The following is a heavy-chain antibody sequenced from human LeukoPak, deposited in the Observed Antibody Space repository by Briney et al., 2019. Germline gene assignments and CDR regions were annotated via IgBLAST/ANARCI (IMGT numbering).Heavy chain of an antibody. D-gene: IGHD4-17*01. Sequence: ASVKVSCKASGYTFTSYGISWVRQAPGQGLEWMGWISAYNGNTNYAQKLQGRVTMTTDTSTSTAYMELRSLRSDDTAVYYCATPLYGDYRSYFDYWGQGTLVTVSS. J-gene: IGHJ4*02. CDR3: ATPLYGDYRSYFDY. V-gene: IGHV1-18*01. CDR1: GYTFTSYG. CDR2: ISAYNGNT.